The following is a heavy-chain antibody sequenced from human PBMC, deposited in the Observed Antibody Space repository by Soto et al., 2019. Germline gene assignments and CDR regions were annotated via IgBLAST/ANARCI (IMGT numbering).Heavy chain of an antibody. Sequence: QVQLQQWGAGLLKPSETLSLTCAVYGGSFSGYYWSWIRQPPGKGLEWIGEINHSGSTNYNPSLKSRVTISVDTSKNQFSLKLSSVTAADTAVYYCARGDQWLVPNYWGQGTLVTVSS. CDR3: ARGDQWLVPNY. CDR1: GGSFSGYY. V-gene: IGHV4-34*01. CDR2: INHSGST. J-gene: IGHJ4*02. D-gene: IGHD6-19*01.